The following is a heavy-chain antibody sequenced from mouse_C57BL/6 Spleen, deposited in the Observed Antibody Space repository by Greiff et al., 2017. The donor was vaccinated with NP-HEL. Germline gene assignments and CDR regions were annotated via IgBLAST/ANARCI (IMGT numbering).Heavy chain of an antibody. V-gene: IGHV1-55*01. CDR2: IYPGSGST. Sequence: VQLQQPGAELVKPGDSVKMSCKASGYTFTSYWITWVKQRPGQGLEWMGDIYPGSGSTNYNEKFKSKATLTVDTSSSTAYMQLSSLTSEDSAVYYCAREGYYGSSYGAMDYWGQGTSVTVSS. D-gene: IGHD1-1*01. J-gene: IGHJ4*01. CDR3: AREGYYGSSYGAMDY. CDR1: GYTFTSYW.